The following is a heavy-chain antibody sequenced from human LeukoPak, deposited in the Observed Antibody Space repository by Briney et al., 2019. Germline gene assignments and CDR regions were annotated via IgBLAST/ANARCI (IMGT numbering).Heavy chain of an antibody. D-gene: IGHD2-2*01. J-gene: IGHJ4*02. CDR2: VSSSSSYI. Sequence: GGSLRLSCAASGFTFTSYVMSWARQAPGKGLEWVSSVSSSSSYIYYADSVKGRFTISRDNAKNSLYLQMNSLRAEDTAVYYCARAVPAANPFDYWGQGTLVTVSS. CDR3: ARAVPAANPFDY. V-gene: IGHV3-21*01. CDR1: GFTFTSYV.